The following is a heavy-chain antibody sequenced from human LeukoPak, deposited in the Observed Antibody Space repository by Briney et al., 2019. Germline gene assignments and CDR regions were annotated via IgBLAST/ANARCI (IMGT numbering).Heavy chain of an antibody. D-gene: IGHD5-12*01. CDR1: GGSISSSTYY. V-gene: IGHV4-39*01. J-gene: IGHJ3*02. CDR3: ARHSRPRYGDYENAFDI. Sequence: PSETLSLTCTVSGGSISSSTYYWDWIRQPPGKGLEWIGNFYDSGSTWYNPSLKSRVTISGDTSKNQFSLKLTSVTAADTAVYYCARHSRPRYGDYENAFDIWGQGTMVTVSS. CDR2: FYDSGST.